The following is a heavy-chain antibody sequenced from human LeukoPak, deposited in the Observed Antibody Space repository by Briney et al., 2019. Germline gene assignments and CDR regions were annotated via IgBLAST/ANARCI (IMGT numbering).Heavy chain of an antibody. CDR2: IRSKANSYAT. J-gene: IGHJ4*02. V-gene: IGHV3-73*01. CDR3: TIKTGGFSN. CDR1: GLTFSGSG. Sequence: PGGSLRLSCAASGLTFSGSGMDWVRQASGKGLEWVGGIRSKANSYATAYAASVNGRFTISRDDSKNTAYLQMNSLKTEDTAVYYCTIKTGGFSNWGQGTLVTVSS. D-gene: IGHD2-15*01.